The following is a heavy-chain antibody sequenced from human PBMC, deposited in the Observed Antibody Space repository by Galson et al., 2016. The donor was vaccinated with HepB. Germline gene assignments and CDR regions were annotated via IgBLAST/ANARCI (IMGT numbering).Heavy chain of an antibody. CDR1: GGSISSDY. J-gene: IGHJ5*02. CDR2: IHHTGST. V-gene: IGHV4-59*01. CDR3: ARLQSSSWYGGWFDP. Sequence: LSLTCTVSGGSISSDYWSWIRQPPGKGLEWIGYIHHTGSTNFNPSLGSRATISKDTSKNQFSLKLTSVTAADTAVYYCARLQSSSWYGGWFDPWGQGAPVAVSS. D-gene: IGHD6-13*01.